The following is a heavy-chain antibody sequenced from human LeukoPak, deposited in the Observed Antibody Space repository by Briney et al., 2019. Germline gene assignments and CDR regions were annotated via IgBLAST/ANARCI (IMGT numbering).Heavy chain of an antibody. J-gene: IGHJ1*01. CDR3: ARAAVTTSRYFQH. Sequence: SETLSLTCTVCGGSISSSSYYWNWIRQPPGKGLEWIGSVNYGGPTYYNPSLKSRVTISVDTSRNQFSLKLSSVTAADTSVYYCARAAVTTSRYFQHWGQGTLVTFSS. CDR2: VNYGGPT. V-gene: IGHV4-39*01. CDR1: GGSISSSSYY. D-gene: IGHD4-17*01.